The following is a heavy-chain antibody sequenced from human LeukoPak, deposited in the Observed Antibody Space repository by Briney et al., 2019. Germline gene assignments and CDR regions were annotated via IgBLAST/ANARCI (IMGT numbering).Heavy chain of an antibody. J-gene: IGHJ4*02. CDR1: GFTFSNYA. Sequence: GGSLRLSCAASGFTFSNYAMSWVRQAPGKGMEWVSGISGTSGTINYAAPVKGRFTISRDNSKNTLYLQMNSLRVDDMAVYYCAKRLGDPRAFDYWGQGTLVTVSS. CDR2: ISGTSGTI. CDR3: AKRLGDPRAFDY. D-gene: IGHD2-21*02. V-gene: IGHV3-23*01.